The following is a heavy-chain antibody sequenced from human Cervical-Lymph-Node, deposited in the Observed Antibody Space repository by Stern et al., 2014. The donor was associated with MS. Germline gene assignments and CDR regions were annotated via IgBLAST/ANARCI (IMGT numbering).Heavy chain of an antibody. CDR3: ATHGGSSFQMDV. D-gene: IGHD6-13*01. CDR2: ISPHTGGA. Sequence: QVQLVQSGAEVKKPGASVKVSCKASGYSFTDFNTHWARQAPGQGLEWKGRISPHTGGARYAEKFQGRVTMTRDTSITTAYMELDRLTSDDTAVYYCATHGGSSFQMDVWGQGTTVTVSS. V-gene: IGHV1-2*06. CDR1: GYSFTDFN. J-gene: IGHJ6*02.